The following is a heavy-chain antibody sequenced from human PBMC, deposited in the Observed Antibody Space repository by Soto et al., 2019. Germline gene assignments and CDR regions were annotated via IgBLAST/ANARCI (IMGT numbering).Heavy chain of an antibody. CDR1: GFTFDDYA. CDR2: ISWNSGSI. D-gene: IGHD2-8*01. J-gene: IGHJ5*02. Sequence: GGSLRLSCAASGFTFDDYAMHWVRQAPGKGLEWVSGISWNSGSIGYADSVKGRFTISRDNAKNSLYLQMNSLRAEDTALYYCAKEKEGYCTNGVCSWRSFDPWGQGTLVTVSS. CDR3: AKEKEGYCTNGVCSWRSFDP. V-gene: IGHV3-9*01.